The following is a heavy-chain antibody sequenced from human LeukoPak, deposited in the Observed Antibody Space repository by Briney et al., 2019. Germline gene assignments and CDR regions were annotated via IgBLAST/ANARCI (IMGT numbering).Heavy chain of an antibody. Sequence: SETLSLTCAVYGGSFSGYYWSWIRQPPGKGLEWIGEINHSGSTNYNPSLKSRVTISVDTFKNQFSLKLSSVTAADTAVYYCARGGYSYGYVRSGYYFDYWGQGTLVTVSS. CDR1: GGSFSGYY. D-gene: IGHD5-18*01. CDR2: INHSGST. J-gene: IGHJ4*02. V-gene: IGHV4-34*01. CDR3: ARGGYSYGYVRSGYYFDY.